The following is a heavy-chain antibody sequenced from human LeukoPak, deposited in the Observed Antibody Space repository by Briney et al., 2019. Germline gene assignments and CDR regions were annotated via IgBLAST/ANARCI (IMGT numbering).Heavy chain of an antibody. D-gene: IGHD3-22*01. Sequence: PGGSLRLSCAASGCTLSTYWMSWVRQVPGKGLEWAANIKKDGSETYYVDSVKGRFTISRDNAKNSLYLQMNSLRAEDTAMYYCARGSTYYDSSGQVPFDYWGQGTLVTVSS. V-gene: IGHV3-7*03. CDR2: IKKDGSET. CDR1: GCTLSTYW. J-gene: IGHJ4*02. CDR3: ARGSTYYDSSGQVPFDY.